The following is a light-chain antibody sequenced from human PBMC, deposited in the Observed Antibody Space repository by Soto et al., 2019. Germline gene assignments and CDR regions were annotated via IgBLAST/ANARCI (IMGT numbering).Light chain of an antibody. J-gene: IGKJ5*01. CDR2: DAS. CDR3: QQRMNWPIT. CDR1: QTVSNY. Sequence: EIVLTQSPATLSLSPGERATLSCRASQTVSNYLLWYQQKPGQAPRLLIYDASNRATGIPARFSGSGSETDFTLTISSLEPEDVAAYYLQQRMNWPITFGQGTRLE. V-gene: IGKV3-11*01.